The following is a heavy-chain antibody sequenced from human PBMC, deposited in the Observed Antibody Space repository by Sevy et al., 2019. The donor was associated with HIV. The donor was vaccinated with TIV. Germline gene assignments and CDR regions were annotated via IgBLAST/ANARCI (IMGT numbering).Heavy chain of an antibody. CDR3: ARVRIDGDPCSYYGMDV. J-gene: IGHJ6*02. CDR2: IKRDGSSR. Sequence: GRSLRLSCAASGFIFSRHWMHWVRQAPGKGLMWVSRIKRDGSSRSYADSVEGRFTITRDNAKNTLYMQMNSLRADDTAVYYCARVRIDGDPCSYYGMDVWGQGTTVTVSS. CDR1: GFIFSRHW. V-gene: IGHV3-74*01. D-gene: IGHD2-8*01.